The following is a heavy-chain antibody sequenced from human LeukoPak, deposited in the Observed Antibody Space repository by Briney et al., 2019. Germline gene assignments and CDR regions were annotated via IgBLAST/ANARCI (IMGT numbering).Heavy chain of an antibody. Sequence: GASVKVSCKASGYTFTGYYMHWVRQAPGQGLEWMGWINPNSGGTNYAQKFQGRVTMTRDTSISTAYMELSRLRSDDTAVYYCARDFGYSSSWAIYRMDVWGKGTTVTVSS. CDR3: ARDFGYSSSWAIYRMDV. J-gene: IGHJ6*03. CDR2: INPNSGGT. CDR1: GYTFTGYY. D-gene: IGHD6-13*01. V-gene: IGHV1-2*02.